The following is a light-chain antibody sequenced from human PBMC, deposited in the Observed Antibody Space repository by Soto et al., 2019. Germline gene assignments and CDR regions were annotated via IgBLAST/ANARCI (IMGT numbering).Light chain of an antibody. CDR2: LNSDGSH. Sequence: QPVLTQSPSASASLGASVKLTCTLTSGHSNYAIAWHQQQPETGPRYLMKLNSDGSHSKGDGIPDRFSGSSSGAERYLTISRLQSEDEAYYYCQTWGTGTYVVFGGGTKLTVL. CDR3: QTWGTGTYVV. J-gene: IGLJ2*01. V-gene: IGLV4-69*01. CDR1: SGHSNYA.